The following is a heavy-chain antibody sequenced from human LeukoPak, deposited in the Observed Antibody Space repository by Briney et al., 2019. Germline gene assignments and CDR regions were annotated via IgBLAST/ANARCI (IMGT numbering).Heavy chain of an antibody. CDR3: ARPHPYSSTSSFFDP. J-gene: IGHJ5*02. V-gene: IGHV3-23*01. D-gene: IGHD6-6*01. CDR2: IRGSGGGT. CDR1: GFTFSSYG. Sequence: GGSLRLSCAASGFTFSSYGMSWVRQAPGKGLEWVSLIRGSGGGTSYAYADSVKGRFTISRDNSKNTLYLQMNSLRAEDTAVYYCARPHPYSSTSSFFDPWGQGTLVTVSS.